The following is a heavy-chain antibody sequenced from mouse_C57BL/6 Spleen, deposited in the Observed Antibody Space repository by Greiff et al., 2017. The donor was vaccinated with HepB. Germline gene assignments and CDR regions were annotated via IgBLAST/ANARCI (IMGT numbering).Heavy chain of an antibody. CDR2: IDPETGGT. D-gene: IGHD2-3*01. V-gene: IGHV1-15*01. CDR1: GYTFTDYE. CDR3: TRDGYYEAWFAY. Sequence: VQLQQSGAELVRPGASVTLSCKASGYTFTDYEMHWVKQTPVHGLEWIGAIDPETGGTASNQKFKGKAILTADKSSSTAYMELRSLTSEDSAVYYCTRDGYYEAWFAYWGQGTLVTGSA. J-gene: IGHJ3*01.